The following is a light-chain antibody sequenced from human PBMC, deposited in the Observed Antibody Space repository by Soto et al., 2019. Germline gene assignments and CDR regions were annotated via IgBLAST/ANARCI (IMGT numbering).Light chain of an antibody. CDR1: QSLSRSY. J-gene: IGKJ2*01. V-gene: IGKV3-20*01. CDR3: QQYTRSRYI. CDR2: ATS. Sequence: EVVLTQSPGTLSLSPGDRATLSCRASQSLSRSYLAWYQQKPGQAPSLLIYATSSRATGIPDRFSGSGSGTDFTLTISRLEPEDFAVYYCQQYTRSRYIFGQGTKLEIK.